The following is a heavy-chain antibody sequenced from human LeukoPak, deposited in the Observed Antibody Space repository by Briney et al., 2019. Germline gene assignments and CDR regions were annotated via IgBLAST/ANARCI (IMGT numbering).Heavy chain of an antibody. D-gene: IGHD4-17*01. Sequence: SETLSLTCTVSGGSISSGDYYWSWIRQPPGKGLEWTGYIYYSGSTYYNPSLKSRVTISVDTSKNQFSLKLSSVTAADTAVYYCASSDLDYGDTKIDYWGQGTLVTVSS. CDR1: GGSISSGDYY. V-gene: IGHV4-30-4*01. CDR3: ASSDLDYGDTKIDY. J-gene: IGHJ4*02. CDR2: IYYSGST.